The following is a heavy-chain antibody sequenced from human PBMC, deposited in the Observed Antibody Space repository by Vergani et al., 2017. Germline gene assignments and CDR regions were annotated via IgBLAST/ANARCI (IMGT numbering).Heavy chain of an antibody. CDR1: GGSLSSYY. D-gene: IGHD6-19*01. J-gene: IGHJ5*02. V-gene: IGHV4-59*01. CDR3: ARDSSGWYGNWFDH. Sequence: QVQLQESGPGLVKPSETLSLTCTVSGGSLSSYYWSWIRQPPGKGLEWIGYIYYSGSTNYNPSLKSRVTISVDTSKNQFSLKLSSVTAADTAVYYCARDSSGWYGNWFDHWGQGTLVTVSS. CDR2: IYYSGST.